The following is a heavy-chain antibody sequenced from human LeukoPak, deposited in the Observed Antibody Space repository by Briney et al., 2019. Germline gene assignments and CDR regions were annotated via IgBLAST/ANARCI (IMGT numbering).Heavy chain of an antibody. J-gene: IGHJ4*02. CDR1: GGSISSYY. Sequence: SETLSLTCTVSGGSISSYYWSWIRQPPGKGLEWIGYIYYSGSTNYNPSLKSRVTISVDTPKNQFSLKLSSVTAADTAVYYCASPDLDRDHYYFDYWGQGTLVTVSS. CDR2: IYYSGST. V-gene: IGHV4-59*12. D-gene: IGHD1-14*01. CDR3: ASPDLDRDHYYFDY.